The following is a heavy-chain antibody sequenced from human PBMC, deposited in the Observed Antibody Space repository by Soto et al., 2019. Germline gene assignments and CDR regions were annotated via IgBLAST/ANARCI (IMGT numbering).Heavy chain of an antibody. V-gene: IGHV3-23*01. CDR3: AKYSTTGASRLFDY. J-gene: IGHJ4*02. CDR2: ITDRGHVT. Sequence: GGSLILSCVSSGFTFTNYSMAWIRQAPGKGLEWVSSITDRGHVTYYADSVKGRFTVSRDNSKNTLYVQMNSLRGEDTATYYCAKYSTTGASRLFDYWGQGTLVTVSS. D-gene: IGHD1-1*01. CDR1: GFTFTNYS.